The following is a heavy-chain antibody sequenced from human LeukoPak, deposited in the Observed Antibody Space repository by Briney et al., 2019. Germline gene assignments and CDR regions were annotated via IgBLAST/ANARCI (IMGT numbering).Heavy chain of an antibody. D-gene: IGHD2-15*01. V-gene: IGHV4-59*01. CDR2: IYYGGST. J-gene: IGHJ4*02. CDR1: GGSISSYY. CDR3: ARGSSHRGDCSGGSCFPDY. Sequence: PSETLSLTCTVSGGSISSYYWSWIRQPPGKGLEWIGYIYYGGSTNYNPSLKSRVTISVDTSKNQFSLKLSSVTAADTAVYYCARGSSHRGDCSGGSCFPDYWGQGTLVTVSS.